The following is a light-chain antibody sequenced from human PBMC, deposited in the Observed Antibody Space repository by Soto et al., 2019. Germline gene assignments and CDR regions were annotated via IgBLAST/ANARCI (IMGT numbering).Light chain of an antibody. CDR3: SSYTPSSTVV. CDR1: SSDVGGYNY. Sequence: QSALTQPASVSGSPGQSVTISCSGTSSDVGGYNYVSWYQQHPGKAPKLMIYDVTSRPSGVSNRFSGSKSGNTASLTISGLQAEDEADYYCSSYTPSSTVVFGGGTKLTVL. J-gene: IGLJ2*01. V-gene: IGLV2-14*01. CDR2: DVT.